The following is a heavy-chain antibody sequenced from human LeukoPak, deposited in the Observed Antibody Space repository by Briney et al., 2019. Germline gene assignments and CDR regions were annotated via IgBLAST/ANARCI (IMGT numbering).Heavy chain of an antibody. CDR1: GGSISSGGYY. CDR3: ARGKFVAVAGTLYYYYGMDV. Sequence: SETLSLTCTVSGGSISSGGYYWSWIRQPPGKGLEWIGYIYHSGSTYYNPSLKSRVTISVDTSKDQFSLKLSSVTAADTAVYYCARGKFVAVAGTLYYYYGMDVWGQGTTVTVSS. J-gene: IGHJ6*02. D-gene: IGHD6-19*01. CDR2: IYHSGST. V-gene: IGHV4-30-2*01.